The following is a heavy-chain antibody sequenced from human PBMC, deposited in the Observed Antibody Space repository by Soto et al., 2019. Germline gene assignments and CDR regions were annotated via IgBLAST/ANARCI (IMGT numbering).Heavy chain of an antibody. D-gene: IGHD6-19*01. Sequence: QVQMVQSGAEVKKPGAAVEVSCKASGYTFTSHYVHWVRQAPGQGLEWMGLINANSGTTSYAQKFQGRGTMTRYTSTSTVYMELSSLRFEDTAVYYCARDRNLATSAWARDSWGQGTLVTVSS. CDR1: GYTFTSHY. V-gene: IGHV1-46*03. J-gene: IGHJ4*02. CDR3: ARDRNLATSAWARDS. CDR2: INANSGTT.